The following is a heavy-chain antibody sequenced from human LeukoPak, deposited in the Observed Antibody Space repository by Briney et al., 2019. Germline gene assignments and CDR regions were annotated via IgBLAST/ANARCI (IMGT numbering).Heavy chain of an antibody. J-gene: IGHJ4*02. Sequence: GGSLRLSCAASGFTFSSYWMSWVRQAPGKGLEWVANIKQDGSEKYYVDSVKGRFTISRDNAKNSLYLQMNSLRAEDTAVYYCARSPPAPWSGYKDYWGQGTLVTVSS. V-gene: IGHV3-7*01. CDR1: GFTFSSYW. D-gene: IGHD3-3*01. CDR2: IKQDGSEK. CDR3: ARSPPAPWSGYKDY.